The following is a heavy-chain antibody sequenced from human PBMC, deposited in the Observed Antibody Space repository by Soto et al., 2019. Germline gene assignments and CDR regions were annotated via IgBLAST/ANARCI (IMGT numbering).Heavy chain of an antibody. CDR2: IYYSGST. Sequence: SETLSLTCTVSGGSISSCYCSWIRQPPGKGLEWIGYIYYSGSTNYNPSLKSRVTISVDTSKNQFSLKLSSVTAADTAVYYCARGGVGAIFGALGVPYGMDVWGQGTTVTVSS. V-gene: IGHV4-59*01. CDR1: GGSISSCY. D-gene: IGHD3-3*01. J-gene: IGHJ6*02. CDR3: ARGGVGAIFGALGVPYGMDV.